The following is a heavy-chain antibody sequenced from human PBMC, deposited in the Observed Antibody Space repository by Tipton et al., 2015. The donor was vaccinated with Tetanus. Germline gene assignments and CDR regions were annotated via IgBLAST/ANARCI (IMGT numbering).Heavy chain of an antibody. CDR2: MYNSGAT. CDR3: AGGRSHHRGMDI. Sequence: TLSLTCTVSGASFSSGDYYWAWIRQPPGKGLEWIGTMYNSGATYYNPSLKGRVTISGDTSKNLFSLTSVTASDTAVYYCAGGRSHHRGMDIWGLGTTVTVSS. CDR1: GASFSSGDYY. J-gene: IGHJ6*02. D-gene: IGHD4-17*01. V-gene: IGHV4-39*02.